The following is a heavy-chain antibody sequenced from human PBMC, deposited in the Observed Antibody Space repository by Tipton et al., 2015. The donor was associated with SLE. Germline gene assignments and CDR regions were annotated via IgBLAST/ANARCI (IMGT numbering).Heavy chain of an antibody. CDR3: ARGSSSGWYLRY. J-gene: IGHJ4*02. CDR2: IYYSGST. CDR1: GDSITSSDFS. D-gene: IGHD6-19*01. Sequence: TLSLTCSVSGDSITSSDFSWGWIRQPPGEGLESIGSIYYSGSTSYNPSLRSRVTISVDTSKNQFSLKLASVTAADTAVYYCARGSSSGWYLRYWGQGTLVTVSS. V-gene: IGHV4-39*07.